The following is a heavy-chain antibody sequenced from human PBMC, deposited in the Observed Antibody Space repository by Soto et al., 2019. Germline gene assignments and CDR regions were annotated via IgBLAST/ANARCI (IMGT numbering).Heavy chain of an antibody. J-gene: IGHJ6*02. CDR3: ARDRIAYYGDYGMDV. V-gene: IGHV4-31*03. CDR1: VVSISSGGYY. Sequence: SETLSLTCTFSVVSISSGGYYCSWIRQHPGKGLEWIGYIYYSGSTYYNPSLKSRVTISVDTSKNQFSLKLSSVTAADTAVYYCARDRIAYYGDYGMDVWGQGTTVTVSS. D-gene: IGHD3-3*01. CDR2: IYYSGST.